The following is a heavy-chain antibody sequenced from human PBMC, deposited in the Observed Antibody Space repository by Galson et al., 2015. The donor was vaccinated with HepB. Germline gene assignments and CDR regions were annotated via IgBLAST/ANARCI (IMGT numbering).Heavy chain of an antibody. Sequence: SLRLSCAASGFTFSNYWLSWVRQAPGKGLEWVANIKTDGSAKYYVDSVKGRFTISRDNAKNSLYLQMNSLRAEDTAVYYCVRDHAVAGLDSWGQGTLVTVSS. V-gene: IGHV3-7*03. J-gene: IGHJ4*02. CDR1: GFTFSNYW. CDR2: IKTDGSAK. D-gene: IGHD6-19*01. CDR3: VRDHAVAGLDS.